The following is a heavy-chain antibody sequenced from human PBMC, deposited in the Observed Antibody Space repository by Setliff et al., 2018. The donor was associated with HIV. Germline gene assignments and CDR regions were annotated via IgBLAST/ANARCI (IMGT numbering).Heavy chain of an antibody. CDR1: GGSIRSSRYY. Sequence: PSETLSLTCPVSGGSIRSSRYYWGWIRQPPGRGLEWIVSIYYSGSTYYNPSLKSRVTISVDTSKNQFSLKLSSVTAADTALYYCARVPHRLSSSSWSLFDYWGQGTLVTVSS. D-gene: IGHD6-13*01. V-gene: IGHV4-39*01. CDR3: ARVPHRLSSSSWSLFDY. J-gene: IGHJ4*02. CDR2: IYYSGST.